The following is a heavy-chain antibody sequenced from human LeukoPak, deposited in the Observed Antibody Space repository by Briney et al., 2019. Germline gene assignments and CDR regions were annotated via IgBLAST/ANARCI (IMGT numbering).Heavy chain of an antibody. J-gene: IGHJ4*02. V-gene: IGHV3-53*01. D-gene: IGHD6-19*01. CDR2: IYSGGTT. Sequence: PGGSLRLSCAASGFTVSTNYMTWVRQAPGKGLDWVSVIYSGGTTYYADSVKGRFTISRDNSKNTLYLQMNSLRAEDTAVYYCAKAGQWLVYFDYWGQGTLVTVSS. CDR1: GFTVSTNY. CDR3: AKAGQWLVYFDY.